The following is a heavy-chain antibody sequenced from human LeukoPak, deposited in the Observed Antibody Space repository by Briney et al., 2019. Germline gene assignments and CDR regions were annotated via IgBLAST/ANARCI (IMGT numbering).Heavy chain of an antibody. J-gene: IGHJ4*02. D-gene: IGHD6-6*01. Sequence: GASVRVSCKASGYTFTVYYMHWVRQAPGQGLEWMGWINPNSGGTNYAQKFQGRVTMTRDTSISTAYMELSRLRSDDTAVYYCARDGGIAARLTLDYWGQGTLVTVSS. CDR3: ARDGGIAARLTLDY. V-gene: IGHV1-2*02. CDR2: INPNSGGT. CDR1: GYTFTVYY.